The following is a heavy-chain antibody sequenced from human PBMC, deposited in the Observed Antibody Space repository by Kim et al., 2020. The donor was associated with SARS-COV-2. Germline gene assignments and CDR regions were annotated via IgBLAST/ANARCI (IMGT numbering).Heavy chain of an antibody. J-gene: IGHJ4*02. V-gene: IGHV3-30*04. CDR2: ISYDGSNK. D-gene: IGHD2-15*01. Sequence: GGSLRLSCAASGFTFSSYAMHWVRQAPGKGLEWVAVISYDGSNKYYADSVKGRFTISRDNSKNTLYLQMNSLRAEDTAVYYCASGGPPGPYFDYWGQGTLVTVSS. CDR1: GFTFSSYA. CDR3: ASGGPPGPYFDY.